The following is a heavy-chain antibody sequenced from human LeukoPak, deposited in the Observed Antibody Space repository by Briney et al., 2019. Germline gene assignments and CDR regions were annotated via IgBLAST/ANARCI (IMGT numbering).Heavy chain of an antibody. D-gene: IGHD2-2*01. V-gene: IGHV1-18*01. CDR3: ARDTPYCSSTSCPGWFDP. CDR1: GYTVTSYG. J-gene: IGHJ5*02. CDR2: ISAYNGNT. Sequence: APVKVSCKASGYTVTSYGISWVRQAPGQGLEWMGWISAYNGNTNYAQKLQGRVTMTTDTSTSTAYMELRSLRSDDTAVYYCARDTPYCSSTSCPGWFDPWGQGTLVTVSS.